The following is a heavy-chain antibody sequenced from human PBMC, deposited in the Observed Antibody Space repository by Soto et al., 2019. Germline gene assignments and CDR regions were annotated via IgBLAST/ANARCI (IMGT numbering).Heavy chain of an antibody. Sequence: SATLSLTCTLSGGSISSYCWIWVRPSPGKGLEWIGYIYYSGSTNYNPSLKSRVTISVDTSKNQFSLKLSSVTAADTAVYYCARENGYCSSTSCYNWFDPWGQGTLVTVSS. CDR2: IYYSGST. D-gene: IGHD2-2*01. CDR1: GGSISSYC. CDR3: ARENGYCSSTSCYNWFDP. J-gene: IGHJ5*02. V-gene: IGHV4-59*01.